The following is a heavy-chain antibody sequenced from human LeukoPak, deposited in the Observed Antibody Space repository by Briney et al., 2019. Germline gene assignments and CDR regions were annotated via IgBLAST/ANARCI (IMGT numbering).Heavy chain of an antibody. CDR3: ARTLYYYDSSGYYHSNFDY. V-gene: IGHV3-48*01. J-gene: IGHJ4*02. CDR2: ISSSSSTI. CDR1: GFTFSSYS. D-gene: IGHD3-22*01. Sequence: GGSLRLSCAASGFTFSSYSMNWVRQAPGKGLEWVSYISSSSSTIYYADSVKGRFTISRDNSKNTLYLQMNSLRAEDTAVYYCARTLYYYDSSGYYHSNFDYWGQGTLVTVSS.